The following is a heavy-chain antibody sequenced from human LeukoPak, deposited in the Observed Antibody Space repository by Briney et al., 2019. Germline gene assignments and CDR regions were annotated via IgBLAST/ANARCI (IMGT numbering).Heavy chain of an antibody. CDR3: ARITGNFGTYRYDY. V-gene: IGHV3-7*01. CDR1: GFILSNYW. D-gene: IGHD3-16*02. CDR2: IRQDGGEK. Sequence: PGGSLRLSCEVSGFILSNYWMSWVRQAPGKGLEWGGNIRQDGGEKSHGDSLRGRFTISRDNAKNTLYLQMDGLRAEDTAIYYCARITGNFGTYRYDYWGQGSLVTVSS. J-gene: IGHJ4*02.